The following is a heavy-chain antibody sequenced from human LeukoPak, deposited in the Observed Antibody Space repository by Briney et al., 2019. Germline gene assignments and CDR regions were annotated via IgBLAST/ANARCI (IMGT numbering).Heavy chain of an antibody. D-gene: IGHD4-17*01. CDR2: ISYDGSNK. J-gene: IGHJ4*02. Sequence: GGSLRLSCAASGFTFSSYGMHWVRQAPGKGLEWVAVISYDGSNKYYADSVKGRFTISRDNSKNTLYLQMNSLRAEDTAVYYCAKIVFGIQNNDYGDYPLDYWGQGTLVTVSS. V-gene: IGHV3-30*18. CDR1: GFTFSSYG. CDR3: AKIVFGIQNNDYGDYPLDY.